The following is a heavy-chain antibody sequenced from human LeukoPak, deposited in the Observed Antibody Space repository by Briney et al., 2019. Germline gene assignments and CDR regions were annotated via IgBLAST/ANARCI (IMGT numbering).Heavy chain of an antibody. CDR2: MYATGTT. Sequence: SETLSLTCTVSGGSISSGSYYWRWIRQPAGKGLEWIGHMYATGTTNYNPPLKSRVTMSIATSKNQFSLNLRSVTAADTAVYFCAKVAKYYYGPETYFFFEHWGQGTLVTVSS. V-gene: IGHV4-61*09. J-gene: IGHJ4*02. CDR1: GGSISSGSYY. D-gene: IGHD3-10*01. CDR3: AKVAKYYYGPETYFFFEH.